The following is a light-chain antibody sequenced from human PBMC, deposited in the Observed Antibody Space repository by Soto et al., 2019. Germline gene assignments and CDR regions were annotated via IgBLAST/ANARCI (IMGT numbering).Light chain of an antibody. CDR2: DAS. V-gene: IGKV3-11*01. J-gene: IGKJ4*01. Sequence: EIVLTQSPATLSLSPGERATLSCRASQSVSSYLAWYQQKPGQAPRLLIYDASNRATGIPARFRGSGSGTDFTLTISSLEPADFAVYYCQQRSDWPSTFGGGTKVQIK. CDR3: QQRSDWPST. CDR1: QSVSSY.